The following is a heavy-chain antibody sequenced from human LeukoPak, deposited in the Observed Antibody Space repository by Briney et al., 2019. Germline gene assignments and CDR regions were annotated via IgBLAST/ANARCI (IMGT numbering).Heavy chain of an antibody. CDR1: GYTFTSYD. CDR2: MNPNSGNT. D-gene: IGHD5/OR15-5a*01. Sequence: ASVKVSCKASGYTFTSYDINWVRQATGPGLEWMGCMNPNSGNTGYAQKFQGRVTMTRNTSISTAYMELSSLRSEDTAVYYCARGPPLRDYYYYYGMDVWSQGTTVTVSS. V-gene: IGHV1-8*01. CDR3: ARGPPLRDYYYYYGMDV. J-gene: IGHJ6*02.